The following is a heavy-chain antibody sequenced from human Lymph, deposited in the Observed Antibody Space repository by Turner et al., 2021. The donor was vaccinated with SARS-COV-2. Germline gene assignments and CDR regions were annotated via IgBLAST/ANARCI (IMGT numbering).Heavy chain of an antibody. CDR1: GFTFSIYA. CDR3: ARDGGGNFNY. D-gene: IGHD2-15*01. Sequence: QVQLVESGGGVVPPGRALRLSCAASGFTFSIYAMHWVRQAPGKGLEWVALISYDGSNKYYADSVKGRFTISRDNSKNTLYLQMNSLRAEDTAVYYCARDGGGNFNYWGQGTLVTVSS. CDR2: ISYDGSNK. V-gene: IGHV3-30-3*01. J-gene: IGHJ4*02.